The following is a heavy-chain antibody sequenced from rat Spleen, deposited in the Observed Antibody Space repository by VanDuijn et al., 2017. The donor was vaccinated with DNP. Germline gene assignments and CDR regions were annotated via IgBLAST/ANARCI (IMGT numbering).Heavy chain of an antibody. CDR3: ARWNVFGYNGFDH. J-gene: IGHJ2*01. D-gene: IGHD1-9*01. Sequence: EVQLQESGPGLVKPSQSLSLTCSLTGYSITSSYRWTWIRKFPGNKLEWMGHIDGAGSTNYNPSLKSRISITRDTSKNHFILQLNSVSPEDTATYFCARWNVFGYNGFDHWGQGVMVTVSS. V-gene: IGHV3-3*01. CDR1: GYSITSSYR. CDR2: IDGAGST.